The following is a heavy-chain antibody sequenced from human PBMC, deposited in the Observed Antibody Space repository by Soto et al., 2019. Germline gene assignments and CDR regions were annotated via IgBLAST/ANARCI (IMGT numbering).Heavy chain of an antibody. D-gene: IGHD2-2*01. Sequence: QLQLQESGPGLVKPSETLSLTCTVSGGSISSSSYYWGWIRQPPGKGLEWIGSIYYSGSTYYNPSLKSRVPIPVDTSKNQFSLKLSSVTAADTAVYYCARHSSVVVPAGYWGQGTLVTVSS. CDR2: IYYSGST. V-gene: IGHV4-39*01. CDR1: GGSISSSSYY. J-gene: IGHJ4*02. CDR3: ARHSSVVVPAGY.